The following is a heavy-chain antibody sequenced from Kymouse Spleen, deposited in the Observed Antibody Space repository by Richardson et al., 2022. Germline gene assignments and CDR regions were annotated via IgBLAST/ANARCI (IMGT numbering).Heavy chain of an antibody. CDR2: IYSGGST. D-gene: IGHD3-10*01. Sequence: EVQLVESGGGLIQPGGSLRLSCAASGFTVSSNYMSWVRQAPGKGLEWVSVIYSGGSTYYADSVKGRFTISRDNSKNTLYLQMNSLRAEDTAVYYCARHYYGSRGWFDPWGQGTLVTVSS. CDR3: ARHYYGSRGWFDP. CDR1: GFTVSSNY. J-gene: IGHJ5*02. V-gene: IGHV3-53*01.